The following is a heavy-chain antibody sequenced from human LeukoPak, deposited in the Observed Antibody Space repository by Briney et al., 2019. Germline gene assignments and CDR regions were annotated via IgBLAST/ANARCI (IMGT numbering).Heavy chain of an antibody. Sequence: SETLSLTCAVYGGSFSGYYWSWIRQPPGKGLEWIGEINHSGSTNYNPSLKSRVTISVDTSKNQFSLKLSSVTAADTAVHYCARGLAGSGKDYWGQGTLVTVSS. CDR1: GGSFSGYY. CDR3: ARGLAGSGKDY. V-gene: IGHV4-34*01. D-gene: IGHD3-10*01. J-gene: IGHJ4*02. CDR2: INHSGST.